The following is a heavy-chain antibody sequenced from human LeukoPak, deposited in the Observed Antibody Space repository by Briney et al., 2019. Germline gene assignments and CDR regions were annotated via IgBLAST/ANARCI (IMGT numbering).Heavy chain of an antibody. J-gene: IGHJ6*02. CDR3: ASVPARDYGDYGMDV. CDR1: GGSISSSSYY. V-gene: IGHV4-39*07. Sequence: PSETLSLTSSVSGGSISSSSYYWGWIRQPPGKGVGWVGEINHSGSTNYNPSLKSRVTISVDTSKNQFSLKLSSVTAADTAVYYCASVPARDYGDYGMDVWGQGTTVTVSS. D-gene: IGHD4-17*01. CDR2: INHSGST.